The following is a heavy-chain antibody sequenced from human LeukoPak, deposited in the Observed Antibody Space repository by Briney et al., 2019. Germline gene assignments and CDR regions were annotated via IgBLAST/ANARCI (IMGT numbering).Heavy chain of an antibody. D-gene: IGHD3-22*01. CDR3: AREGYDSSGYYLY. J-gene: IGHJ4*02. Sequence: SETLSLTCAVYGGSFSGYYWSWIRQSPGKGLEWIGEINHSGSTNYNPSLKSRVTISLDTSKNQFSLKLSSVTAADTAVYYCAREGYDSSGYYLYWGQGTLVTVSS. CDR2: INHSGST. V-gene: IGHV4-34*01. CDR1: GGSFSGYY.